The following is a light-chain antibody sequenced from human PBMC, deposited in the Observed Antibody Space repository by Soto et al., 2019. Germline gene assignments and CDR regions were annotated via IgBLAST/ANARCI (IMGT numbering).Light chain of an antibody. CDR1: QAISSW. CDR2: AAS. J-gene: IGKJ1*01. Sequence: DIQMTQSPSSVSASVGDRVTITCRASQAISSWLAWYQQKPGKAPKLLMYAASTLQSGVPSRFSGGGSGTAFTLTINSLQPEDFATYFCQQTNSFPGTFGQGTKVEIK. CDR3: QQTNSFPGT. V-gene: IGKV1-12*01.